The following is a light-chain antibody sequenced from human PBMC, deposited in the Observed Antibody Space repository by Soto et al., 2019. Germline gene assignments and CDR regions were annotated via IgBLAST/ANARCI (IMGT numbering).Light chain of an antibody. CDR2: EGS. CDR1: SSDVGSYNL. Sequence: QSALTQPASVSGSPGQSITISCTGTSSDVGSYNLVSWYQQHPGKAPKLMIYEGSKRPSGVSNRFSGSKSGNTASLTSAGLQAEDEADYYCCSYAGSSTLVFGGVTTLTVL. J-gene: IGLJ2*01. V-gene: IGLV2-23*01. CDR3: CSYAGSSTLV.